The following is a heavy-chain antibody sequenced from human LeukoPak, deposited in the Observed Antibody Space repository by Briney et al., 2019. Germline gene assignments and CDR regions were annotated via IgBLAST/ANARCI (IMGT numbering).Heavy chain of an antibody. CDR2: ISVNSFYI. Sequence: GGSLRLSCAASGFTSSIYTMNWVRQAPGKGLEWVASISVNSFYIYYSDSMEGRFTISRDDAKNSLYLQMNTLRPEDTAVYYCARGREATIEFDAFGIWGQGTMVTVSS. V-gene: IGHV3-21*06. D-gene: IGHD5-12*01. CDR1: GFTSSIYT. CDR3: ARGREATIEFDAFGI. J-gene: IGHJ3*02.